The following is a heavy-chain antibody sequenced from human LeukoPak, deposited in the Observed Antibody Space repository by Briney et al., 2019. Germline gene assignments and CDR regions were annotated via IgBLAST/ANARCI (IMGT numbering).Heavy chain of an antibody. Sequence: PSETLSLTCTVSGGSISSGTYYCAWIRQPPGKGLEWSGSISYTGSTYYNPSLKSRVTISVDTSKNQFSLRLSSVTAADTAVYYCAGPYSDYWGQGTLVTVSS. D-gene: IGHD2-21*01. CDR3: AGPYSDY. CDR1: GGSISSGTYY. CDR2: ISYTGST. J-gene: IGHJ4*02. V-gene: IGHV4-39*01.